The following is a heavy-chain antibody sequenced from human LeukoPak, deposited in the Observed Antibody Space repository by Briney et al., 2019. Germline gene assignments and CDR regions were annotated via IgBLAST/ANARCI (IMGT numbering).Heavy chain of an antibody. J-gene: IGHJ3*02. CDR2: ISSTSAYI. Sequence: GGSLRLSCAGSGFALKSYSLSWVRQAPGKGLEWVSSISSTSAYIYYADSVKGRFTISRDNVDNVVYLQMNSLGAEDTAVYYCARAPIMLYYAFDIWGQGTMVTVSS. CDR1: GFALKSYS. D-gene: IGHD3/OR15-3a*01. CDR3: ARAPIMLYYAFDI. V-gene: IGHV3-21*01.